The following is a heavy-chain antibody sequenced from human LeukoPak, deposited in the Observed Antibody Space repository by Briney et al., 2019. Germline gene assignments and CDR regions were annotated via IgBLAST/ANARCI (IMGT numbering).Heavy chain of an antibody. V-gene: IGHV3-11*04. Sequence: PGGSLRLSCAASGFTFSDYYMSWLRQAPGKGLEWVSYISTSGTTMYCADSVKGRFTISRDNAKNSLYLQMNSLRAEDTAVYYCAKLHGYNFDYWGQGTLVTVSS. D-gene: IGHD5-24*01. CDR1: GFTFSDYY. CDR2: ISTSGTTM. J-gene: IGHJ4*02. CDR3: AKLHGYNFDY.